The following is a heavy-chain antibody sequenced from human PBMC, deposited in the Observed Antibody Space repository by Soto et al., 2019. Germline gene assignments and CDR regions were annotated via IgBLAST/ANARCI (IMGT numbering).Heavy chain of an antibody. CDR1: GYTFTSYD. CDR2: MNPNSGNT. Sequence: GASVKVSCKASGYTFTSYDINWVRQATGQGLEWMGWMNPNSGNTGYAQKFQGRVTMTRNTSISTAYMELSSPRSEDTAVYYCAVAAAGYYYYYMDVWGKGTTVTVSS. CDR3: AVAAAGYYYYYMDV. J-gene: IGHJ6*03. D-gene: IGHD6-13*01. V-gene: IGHV1-8*01.